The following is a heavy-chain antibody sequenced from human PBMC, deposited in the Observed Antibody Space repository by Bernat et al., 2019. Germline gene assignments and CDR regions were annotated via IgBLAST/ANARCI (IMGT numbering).Heavy chain of an antibody. Sequence: QVQLQQWGAGLLKPSETLSLTCAVYGGSFRGYYWSWNRQPPGKGLEWIGAINHSGSTNYKPSLKRRVTISVDTSKNQFTLRLSSVTVADTAVYYCARMTHRRAPDGSSYDWGQGTLVTVSS. CDR3: ARMTHRRAPDGSSYD. CDR2: INHSGST. CDR1: GGSFRGYY. J-gene: IGHJ4*02. D-gene: IGHD6-6*01. V-gene: IGHV4-34*01.